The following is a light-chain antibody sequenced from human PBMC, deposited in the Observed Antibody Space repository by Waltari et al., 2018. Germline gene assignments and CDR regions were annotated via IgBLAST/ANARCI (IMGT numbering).Light chain of an antibody. CDR3: QQYDSESYT. V-gene: IGKV1-5*03. CDR1: ESISIW. CDR2: RAS. Sequence: DIQMTQSTSTLSASVGDKVTITCRAKESISIWLAWYQHKPGTAPKLLIYRASTLERGVPSRFSGAGSGTEFTLTISSLQPDDFATYYCQQYDSESYTFGQGTKLEIK. J-gene: IGKJ2*01.